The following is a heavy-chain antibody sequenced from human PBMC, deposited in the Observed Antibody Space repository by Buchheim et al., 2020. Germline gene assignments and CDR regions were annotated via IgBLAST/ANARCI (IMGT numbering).Heavy chain of an antibody. CDR3: AKDTGTSSWYPDDRGFFDH. CDR1: GFTFSNYG. Sequence: VQLVESGGNVVQPGRSLRLSCAASGFTFSNYGIHWVRQAPGKGLEWLALISHDGTRKYYIDSVRGRFTISRDNSKNTLYLQMNSLRPEDTAVYFCAKDTGTSSWYPDDRGFFDHWGQGTL. V-gene: IGHV3-30*18. J-gene: IGHJ4*02. D-gene: IGHD6-13*01. CDR2: ISHDGTRK.